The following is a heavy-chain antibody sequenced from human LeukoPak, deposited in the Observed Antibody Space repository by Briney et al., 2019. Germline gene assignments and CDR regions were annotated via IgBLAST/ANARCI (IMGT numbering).Heavy chain of an antibody. V-gene: IGHV3-66*01. J-gene: IGHJ4*02. D-gene: IGHD6-13*01. Sequence: PGGSLRLSCAASGXTFSSYSMNWVRQAPGKGLEWVSVIYSGGNTYNADSVKGRFIISRDNSKNTVYLQMNSLRVEDTAVYYCACRDFGAARTFFGKWGQGTLVTVSS. CDR2: IYSGGNT. CDR1: GXTFSSYS. CDR3: ACRDFGAARTFFGK.